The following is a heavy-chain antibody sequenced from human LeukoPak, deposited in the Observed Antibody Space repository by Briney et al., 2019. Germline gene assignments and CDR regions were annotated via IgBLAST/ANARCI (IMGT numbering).Heavy chain of an antibody. J-gene: IGHJ5*02. CDR3: ARGPNEGSDWFDP. CDR1: GGTFSSYA. Sequence: SVTVSCKASGGTFSSYAISWVRQAPGQGLEWMGGIIPIFGTANYAQKFQGRVTITADESTSTAYMELSSLRSEDTAVYYCARGPNEGSDWFDPWGQGTLVTVSS. CDR2: IIPIFGTA. V-gene: IGHV1-69*13.